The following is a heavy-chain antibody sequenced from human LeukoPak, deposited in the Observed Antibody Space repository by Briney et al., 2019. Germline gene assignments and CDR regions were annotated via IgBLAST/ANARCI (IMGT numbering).Heavy chain of an antibody. CDR3: ARAMRSGYDY. V-gene: IGHV3-48*02. Sequence: GGSLRLSCAASGFTFSDYGMNWVRQALVKRLEWVSYISSSSDSIYYADSVKGRFTISRDNAENSLYLQMNSLRDEDTAVYFCARAMRSGYDYWGQGTLVTVSS. J-gene: IGHJ4*02. CDR2: ISSSSDSI. CDR1: GFTFSDYG. D-gene: IGHD5-12*01.